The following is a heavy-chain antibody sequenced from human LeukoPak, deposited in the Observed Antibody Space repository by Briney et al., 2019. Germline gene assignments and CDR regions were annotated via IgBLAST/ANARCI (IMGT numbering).Heavy chain of an antibody. CDR3: ARDDQWELLDAFDI. D-gene: IGHD1-26*01. V-gene: IGHV3-11*04. Sequence: PGGSPRLSCAASGFTSSDYYMSWIRQAPGKGLEWVSYISSSGSTIYYADSVKGRFTISRDNAKNSLYLQMNSLRAEDTAVYYCARDDQWELLDAFDIWGQGTMVTVSS. CDR1: GFTSSDYY. J-gene: IGHJ3*02. CDR2: ISSSGSTI.